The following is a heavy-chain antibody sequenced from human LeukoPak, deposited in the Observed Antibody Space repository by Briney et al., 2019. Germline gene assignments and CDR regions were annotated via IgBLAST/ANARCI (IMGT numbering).Heavy chain of an antibody. CDR3: AKENGSYYGGADY. CDR1: GFTFSSYS. V-gene: IGHV3-48*01. CDR2: ISSSSSTI. J-gene: IGHJ4*02. Sequence: GGSLRLSCAASGFTFSSYSMNWVRQAPGKGLEWVSYISSSSSTIYYADSVKGRFTISRDNAKNSLYLQMNSLRADDTAVYYCAKENGSYYGGADYWGQGTLVTVSS. D-gene: IGHD1-26*01.